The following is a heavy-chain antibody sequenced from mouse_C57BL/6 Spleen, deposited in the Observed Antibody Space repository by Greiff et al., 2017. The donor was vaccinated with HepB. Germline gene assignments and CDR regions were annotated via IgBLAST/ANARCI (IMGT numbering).Heavy chain of an antibody. CDR3: ARSRLYYYGSSYWYFDV. CDR2: IYWDDDK. J-gene: IGHJ1*03. D-gene: IGHD1-1*01. CDR1: GFSLSTSGMG. Sequence: QVTLKESGPGILQSSQTLSLTCSFSGFSLSTSGMGVSWIRQPSGKGLEWLAHIYWDDDKRYNPSLKSRLTISKDTSRNQVFLKITSVDTADTATYYCARSRLYYYGSSYWYFDVWGTGTTVTVSS. V-gene: IGHV8-12*01.